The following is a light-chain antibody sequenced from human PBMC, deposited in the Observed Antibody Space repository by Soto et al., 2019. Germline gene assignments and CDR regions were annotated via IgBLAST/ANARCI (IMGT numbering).Light chain of an antibody. CDR3: MQALQTPYT. CDR2: LGS. J-gene: IGKJ5*01. CDR1: QSLLHSNGYTY. Sequence: DIVMTQSPLSLPVTPGEPASISCRSGQSLLHSNGYTYLDWYLQKPGQSPQLLIYLGSNRASGVPDRLSGSGSGTDFTLKISRVEAEDVGVYYCMQALQTPYTFGQGTRLEIK. V-gene: IGKV2-28*01.